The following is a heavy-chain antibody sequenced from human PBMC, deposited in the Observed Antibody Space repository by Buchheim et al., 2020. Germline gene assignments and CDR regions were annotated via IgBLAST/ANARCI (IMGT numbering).Heavy chain of an antibody. D-gene: IGHD3-3*01. CDR3: AKDHGATSGYPPYYFDY. Sequence: EVQLLESGGGLVQPGGSLRLSCAASGFTFSSYAMSWVRQAPGKGLEWVSAIRGSGGSTYYADSVKGRFTISRDNSKNTLYLQMNSRRAEDTAVYYWAKDHGATSGYPPYYFDYWGQRTL. CDR2: IRGSGGST. CDR1: GFTFSSYA. V-gene: IGHV3-23*01. J-gene: IGHJ4*02.